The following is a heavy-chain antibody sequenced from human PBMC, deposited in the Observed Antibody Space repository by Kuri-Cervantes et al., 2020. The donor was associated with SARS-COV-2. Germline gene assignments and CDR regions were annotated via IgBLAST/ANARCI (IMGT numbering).Heavy chain of an antibody. CDR1: GFTFSSYA. J-gene: IGHJ5*02. CDR2: ISGSGGST. CDR3: AKDHGSGWLGDNNWFDP. V-gene: IGHV3-23*01. D-gene: IGHD6-19*01. Sequence: GGSLRLSCAASGFTFSSYAMSWVRQAPGKGLEWVSAISGSGGSTYYADSVKGRFTISRDNSKNTLYLQMNSLRAEDTAVYYCAKDHGSGWLGDNNWFDPWGQGILVTVSS.